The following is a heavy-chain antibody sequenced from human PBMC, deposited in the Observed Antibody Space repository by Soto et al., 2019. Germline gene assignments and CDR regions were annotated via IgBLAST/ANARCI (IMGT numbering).Heavy chain of an antibody. CDR2: ISHSGST. V-gene: IGHV4-31*03. Sequence: QVQLQESGPGLVKPSETLSLTCTVSGGSISSAAYYWSGFRQHQGRALEWIGYISHSGSTYYNPSLKRRVIISVDTSKNQFSLSLTSVTAADTAVYYCAREYTYGSNYFDCWGQGALVTVSS. D-gene: IGHD5-18*01. J-gene: IGHJ4*02. CDR1: GGSISSAAYY. CDR3: AREYTYGSNYFDC.